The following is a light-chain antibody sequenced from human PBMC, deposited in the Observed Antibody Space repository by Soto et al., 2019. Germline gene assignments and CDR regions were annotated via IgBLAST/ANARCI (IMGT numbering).Light chain of an antibody. CDR1: QSVSSSY. J-gene: IGKJ3*01. CDR2: GAS. Sequence: EIVLTQSPGTLSLSPGERATLSCRASQSVSSSYLAWYQQKPGQAPRLLIYGASSRATGIPDRFSGSGSGTDFTLTISRLEPQDFAVYYCQQYGSSPLTFGPGTKVDIX. V-gene: IGKV3-20*01. CDR3: QQYGSSPLT.